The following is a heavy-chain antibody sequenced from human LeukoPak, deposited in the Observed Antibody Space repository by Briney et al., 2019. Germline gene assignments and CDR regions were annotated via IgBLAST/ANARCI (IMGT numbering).Heavy chain of an antibody. Sequence: GASVKVSCKASGYTFTSYGISWVRQAPGQGLEWMGWISADNGNTNYAQKLQGRVTMTTDTSTSTAYMELRSLRSDDTAVYYCARDLPCSSTSCYNYYYYYMDVWGKGTTVTVSS. CDR3: ARDLPCSSTSCYNYYYYYMDV. CDR2: ISADNGNT. CDR1: GYTFTSYG. D-gene: IGHD2-2*01. V-gene: IGHV1-18*01. J-gene: IGHJ6*03.